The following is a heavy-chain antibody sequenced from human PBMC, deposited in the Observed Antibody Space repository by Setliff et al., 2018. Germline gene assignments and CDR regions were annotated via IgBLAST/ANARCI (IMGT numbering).Heavy chain of an antibody. D-gene: IGHD4-17*01. CDR1: GYTFTSYY. Sequence: ASVKVSCKASGYTFTSYYIHWVRQAPGQGLEWMGVINPKNGGATYPQNLQGRVTMTRDTSMSTVYMELSSLRFEDTAVYYCARDGEYDYGDYVRFDYWGQGTLVTVSS. CDR3: ARDGEYDYGDYVRFDY. CDR2: INPKNGGA. J-gene: IGHJ4*02. V-gene: IGHV1-46*01.